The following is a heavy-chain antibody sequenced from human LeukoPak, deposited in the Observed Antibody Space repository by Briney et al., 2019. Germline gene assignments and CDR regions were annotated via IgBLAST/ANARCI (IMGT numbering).Heavy chain of an antibody. J-gene: IGHJ4*02. CDR2: INAYNGNT. CDR3: ASISGYDFWSGSGAFDY. CDR1: GYTFTSYG. D-gene: IGHD3-3*01. V-gene: IGHV1-18*01. Sequence: ASVKVSCKASGYTFTSYGISWVRQASGQGLEWMGWINAYNGNTNYAQKLQGRVTMTTDTSTSTAYMELRSLRSDDTAVYYCASISGYDFWSGSGAFDYWGQGTLVTVSS.